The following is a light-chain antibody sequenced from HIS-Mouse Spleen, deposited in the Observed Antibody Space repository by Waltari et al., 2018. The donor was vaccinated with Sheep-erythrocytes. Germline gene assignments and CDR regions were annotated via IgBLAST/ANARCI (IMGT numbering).Light chain of an antibody. CDR3: QQSYSTPQFT. Sequence: DIQMTQSPSSLSASVGDRVTITCRASQSISSSLNWYQQKPGKAPKLLIYAASSLQSGVPSRFSGSGSGTDFTLTISSLQPEDFATYYCQQSYSTPQFTFGPGTKVDSK. V-gene: IGKV1-39*01. J-gene: IGKJ3*01. CDR2: AAS. CDR1: QSISSS.